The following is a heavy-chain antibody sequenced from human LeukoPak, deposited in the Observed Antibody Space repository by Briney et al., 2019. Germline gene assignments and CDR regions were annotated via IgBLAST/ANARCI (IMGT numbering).Heavy chain of an antibody. Sequence: GGSLRLSCAASGFNFSDSGMNWVRQAPGKGLEWVSSINRDDTYIYYADSVKGRFTISKDNAKNSAVLQMNSLRVDDTGIYYCAKSVAGGDYWGRGTLVTVSS. V-gene: IGHV3-21*01. D-gene: IGHD6-19*01. CDR1: GFNFSDSG. J-gene: IGHJ4*02. CDR3: AKSVAGGDY. CDR2: INRDDTYI.